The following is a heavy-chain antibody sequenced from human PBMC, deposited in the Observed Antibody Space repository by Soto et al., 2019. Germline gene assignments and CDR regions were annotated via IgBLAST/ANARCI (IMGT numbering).Heavy chain of an antibody. J-gene: IGHJ4*02. CDR2: IYHSGST. D-gene: IGHD3-10*01. CDR3: ARYYGSGSYLMGYFDY. Sequence: SETLSLTCAVSGGSISSGGYSWSWIRQPPGKGLEWIGYIYHSGSTYYNPSLKSRVTISVDRSKNQFSLKLSSVTAADTAVYYCARYYGSGSYLMGYFDYWGQGTLVTVSS. CDR1: GGSISSGGYS. V-gene: IGHV4-30-2*01.